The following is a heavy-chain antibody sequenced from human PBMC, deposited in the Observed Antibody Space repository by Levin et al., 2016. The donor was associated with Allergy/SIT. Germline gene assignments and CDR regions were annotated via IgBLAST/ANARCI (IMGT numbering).Heavy chain of an antibody. J-gene: IGHJ3*01. CDR2: ISHDGVDK. CDR1: GFTFSYYD. V-gene: IGHV3-30-3*01. CDR3: ARTQHYYNSSGYHDALDL. Sequence: GESLKISCTASGFTFSYYDIHWVRQAPGKGLEWAAVISHDGVDKYYADSVRGRFTISRDNSQNIVYLQVDSLGVDDTALYYCARTQHYYNSSGYHDALDLWGQGTTVTVSS. D-gene: IGHD3-22*01.